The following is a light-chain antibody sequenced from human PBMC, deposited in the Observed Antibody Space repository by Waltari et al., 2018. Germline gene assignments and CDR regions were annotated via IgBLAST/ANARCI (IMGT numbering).Light chain of an antibody. V-gene: IGLV2-14*01. CDR2: EVS. J-gene: IGLJ1*01. CDR1: GTYVCGYNY. Sequence: QSALTQPASVSGSPAHSITISCPGPGTYVCGYNYVPRDQQYPGKAHKLMISEVSNRPSGISNRFSGSKSGNTASLTISGLQAEDEAYYYCSSYTGRSTLLYVFGTGTKVTVL. CDR3: SSYTGRSTLLYV.